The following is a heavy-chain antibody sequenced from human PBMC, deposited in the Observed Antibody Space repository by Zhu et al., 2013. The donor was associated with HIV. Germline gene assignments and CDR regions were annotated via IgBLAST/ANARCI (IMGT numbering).Heavy chain of an antibody. CDR3: ARERVDYGDYAGYNWFDP. Sequence: QVQLVQSGAEVKKPGSSVKVSCKASGGTFSSYAISRVRQAPGQGLEWMGGIIPIFGTANYAQKFQGRVTITADKSTSTAYMELSSLRSEDTAVYYCARERVDYGDYAGYNWFDPWGQGTLVHRLL. CDR1: GGTFSSYA. V-gene: IGHV1-69*06. D-gene: IGHD4-17*01. CDR2: IIPIFGTA. J-gene: IGHJ5*02.